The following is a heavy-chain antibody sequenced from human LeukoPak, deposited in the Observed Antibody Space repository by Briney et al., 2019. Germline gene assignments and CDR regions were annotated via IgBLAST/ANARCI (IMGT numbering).Heavy chain of an antibody. Sequence: GGSLRLSCAASGFTFSTYWMHWVRQAPGKGLVWVSRINSDGGSTSCADSVKGRFTISRDNAKNTLYLQMNSLRAEDTAVYYCARFSRLADAFDIWGQGTMVTVSS. CDR1: GFTFSTYW. CDR2: INSDGGST. CDR3: ARFSRLADAFDI. V-gene: IGHV3-74*01. J-gene: IGHJ3*02.